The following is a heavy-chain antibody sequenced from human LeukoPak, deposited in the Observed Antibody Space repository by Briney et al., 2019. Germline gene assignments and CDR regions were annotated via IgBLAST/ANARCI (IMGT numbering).Heavy chain of an antibody. V-gene: IGHV3-53*01. CDR2: IYSGGST. D-gene: IGHD6-19*01. CDR3: AKAWAVAVPDLILDY. CDR1: GFTVSSNY. Sequence: GGSLRLSCAASGFTVSSNYMSWVRQAPGKGLEWVSVIYSGGSTYYADSVKGRFTISRDNSKNTLYLQMNSLRAEDTAVYYCAKAWAVAVPDLILDYWGQGTLVTVSS. J-gene: IGHJ4*02.